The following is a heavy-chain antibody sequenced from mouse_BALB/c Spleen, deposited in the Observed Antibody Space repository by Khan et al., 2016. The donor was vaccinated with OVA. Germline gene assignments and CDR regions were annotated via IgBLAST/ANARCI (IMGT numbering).Heavy chain of an antibody. V-gene: IGHV2-6-1*01. CDR1: GFSLTNYG. D-gene: IGHD2-10*01. CDR2: IWSDGST. J-gene: IGHJ4*01. Sequence: VQLQESGPGLVAPSQSLSITCTISGFSLTNYGVHWVRQPPGKGLEWLVVIWSDGSTTYNSPLKSRLTISKDNSKSQVFLKMNRLQTDDTAMYFCARQPYYHYNIMDYWGQGTSVTVSS. CDR3: ARQPYYHYNIMDY.